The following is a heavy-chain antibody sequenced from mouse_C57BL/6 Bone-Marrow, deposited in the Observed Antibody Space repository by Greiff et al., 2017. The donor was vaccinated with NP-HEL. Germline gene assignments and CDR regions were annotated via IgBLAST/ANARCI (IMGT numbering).Heavy chain of an antibody. CDR3: ARGGIYYDYDSAMDY. Sequence: EVQRVESGGGLVKPGGSLKLSCAASGFTFSSYAMSWVRQTPEKRLEWVATISDGGSYTYYPDNVKGRFTISRDNAKNNLYLQMSHLKSEDTAMYYCARGGIYYDYDSAMDYWGQGTSVTVSS. D-gene: IGHD2-4*01. CDR1: GFTFSSYA. CDR2: ISDGGSYT. V-gene: IGHV5-4*01. J-gene: IGHJ4*01.